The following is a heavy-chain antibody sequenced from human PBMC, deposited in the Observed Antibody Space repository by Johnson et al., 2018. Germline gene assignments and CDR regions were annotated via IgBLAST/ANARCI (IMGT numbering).Heavy chain of an antibody. J-gene: IGHJ3*02. CDR2: LNHSGRT. D-gene: IGHD6-13*01. CDR3: ARDTCAYSSSCQKVAFDI. Sequence: QVQLQESGPGLVKPSETLSLTCAVYGGSFSGYYWSWIRQPPGKGLEWIGELNHSGRTNYNPSPKSRATISVDPSKNQFSLKLSSVTHADTAVYYCARDTCAYSSSCQKVAFDIWGQGTMVTVSS. V-gene: IGHV4-34*01. CDR1: GGSFSGYY.